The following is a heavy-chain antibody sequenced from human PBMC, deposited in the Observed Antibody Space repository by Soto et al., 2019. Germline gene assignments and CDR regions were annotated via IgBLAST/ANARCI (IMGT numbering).Heavy chain of an antibody. CDR3: ARDTLLAARPFYYYGMDV. J-gene: IGHJ6*02. CDR1: GGSISSYY. Sequence: QVQLQESGPGLVKPSETLSLTCTVSGGSISSYYWSWIRQPAGKGLEWIVRIYTSGSTNYNPSPKSRVTTSVDTSKNQFSLKLSSVTAADTAVYYCARDTLLAARPFYYYGMDVWGQGTTVTVSS. V-gene: IGHV4-4*07. CDR2: IYTSGST. D-gene: IGHD6-6*01.